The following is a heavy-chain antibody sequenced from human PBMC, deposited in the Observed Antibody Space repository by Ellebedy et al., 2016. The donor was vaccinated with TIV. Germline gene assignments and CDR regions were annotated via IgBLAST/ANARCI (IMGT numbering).Heavy chain of an antibody. CDR1: GFTLTSFT. CDR3: ARDREVAAGGSGWFDP. CDR2: INAGNGNT. J-gene: IGHJ5*02. D-gene: IGHD6-13*01. Sequence: ASVKVSCKASGFTLTSFTMHWVRQAPGQRLEWMGWINAGNGNTKYSQKFQGRVTITRDTSASIAYMELSSLRSEDTAVYYCARDREVAAGGSGWFDPWGQGTLVTVSS. V-gene: IGHV1-3*01.